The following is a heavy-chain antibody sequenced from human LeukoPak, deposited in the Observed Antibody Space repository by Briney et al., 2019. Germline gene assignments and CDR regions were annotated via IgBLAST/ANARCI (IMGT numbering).Heavy chain of an antibody. Sequence: GGSLRLSCTGSGFTFSDSWIHWVRHAPGKGLVWVSRINGEGSTTNYADSVKGRFTISRDNAQDTLYLQMNTLRAEDTAVYYWATAGNYRFDYWGQGTLVTVSS. J-gene: IGHJ4*02. CDR2: INGEGSTT. V-gene: IGHV3-74*01. D-gene: IGHD3-10*01. CDR1: GFTFSDSW. CDR3: ATAGNYRFDY.